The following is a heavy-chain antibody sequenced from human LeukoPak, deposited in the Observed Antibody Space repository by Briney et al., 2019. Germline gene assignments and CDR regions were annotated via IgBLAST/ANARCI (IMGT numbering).Heavy chain of an antibody. CDR1: GFTFSDYY. Sequence: GGSLRLSCAASGFTFSDYYMSWIRQAPGKGLEWISYITNSGTTIYYADSVKGRFTISRDNAKNSLYLQMNSLRAEDTAVYYCAREGYYDSSGYGVGYWCQGTLVTVSS. CDR3: AREGYYDSSGYGVGY. CDR2: ITNSGTTI. V-gene: IGHV3-11*01. D-gene: IGHD3-22*01. J-gene: IGHJ4*02.